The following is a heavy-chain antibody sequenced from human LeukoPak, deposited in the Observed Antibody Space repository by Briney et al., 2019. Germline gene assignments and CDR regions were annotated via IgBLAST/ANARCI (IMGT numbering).Heavy chain of an antibody. Sequence: GASVKVSCKASGYTFTSYGISWVRRAPGQGLEWMGWISAYNGNTNYAQKLQGRVTMTTDTSTSTAYMELRSLRSDDTAVYYCARGPPYCSSTSCYSWGQGTLVTVSS. CDR1: GYTFTSYG. V-gene: IGHV1-18*01. CDR3: ARGPPYCSSTSCYS. J-gene: IGHJ4*02. D-gene: IGHD2-2*02. CDR2: ISAYNGNT.